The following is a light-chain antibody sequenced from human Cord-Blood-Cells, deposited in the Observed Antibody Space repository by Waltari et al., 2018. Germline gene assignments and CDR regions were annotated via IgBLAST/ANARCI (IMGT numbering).Light chain of an antibody. CDR2: EVS. CDR3: CSYAGSYV. CDR1: SSDVGSYNL. J-gene: IGLJ1*01. V-gene: IGLV2-23*02. Sequence: QSALTQPASVSVSPGQSITISCTGPSSDVGSYNLVSWYQQQPGKAPKLMMYEVSKRPSGVSNRFSGSKSGNTASLTISGLQAEDEADYYCCSYAGSYVFGTGTKVTVL.